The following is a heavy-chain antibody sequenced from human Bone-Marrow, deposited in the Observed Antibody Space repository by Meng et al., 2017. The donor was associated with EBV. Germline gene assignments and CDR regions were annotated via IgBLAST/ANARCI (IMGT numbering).Heavy chain of an antibody. CDR1: GGTFGSYV. V-gene: IGHV1-69*06. D-gene: IGHD2-2*01. CDR3: ARAGGCSTTSCPSGYFDP. CDR2: IIPILGTS. Sequence: QVQVVQSGAGVKKPGSSVKVSCKASGGTFGSYVISWVRQAPGQGLEWMGGIIPILGTSTRAQKFQGRLTITADKVTDTAYMELSSLRSEDTAVYYCARAGGCSTTSCPSGYFDPWGQGTLVTVSS. J-gene: IGHJ5*02.